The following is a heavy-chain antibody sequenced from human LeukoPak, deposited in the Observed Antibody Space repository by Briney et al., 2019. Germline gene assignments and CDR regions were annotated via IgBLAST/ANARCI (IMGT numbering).Heavy chain of an antibody. CDR3: ARGTVNEGVDY. V-gene: IGHV4-59*06. CDR2: IYYSGST. D-gene: IGHD4-17*01. J-gene: IGHJ4*02. CDR1: GGSISSHY. Sequence: SETLSLTCTVSGGSISSHYWSWIRQPPGRGLEWIGYIYYSGSTYYNPSLKSRVTISVDTSKNQFSLKLSSVTAADTAVYYCARGTVNEGVDYWGQGTLVTVSS.